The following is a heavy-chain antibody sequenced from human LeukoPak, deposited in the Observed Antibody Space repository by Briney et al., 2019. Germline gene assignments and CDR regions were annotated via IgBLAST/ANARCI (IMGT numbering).Heavy chain of an antibody. Sequence: GASVKVSCKVSGYTLTDLSMHWVRQAPGKGLEWMGGFDPEDGETIHAQKFQGRVTMTEDSSRDTAYMELSSLRSEDTAVYYCASLGGMTTVTKVSNWFDPWGQGTLVTVSS. D-gene: IGHD4-17*01. J-gene: IGHJ5*02. V-gene: IGHV1-24*01. CDR1: GYTLTDLS. CDR3: ASLGGMTTVTKVSNWFDP. CDR2: FDPEDGET.